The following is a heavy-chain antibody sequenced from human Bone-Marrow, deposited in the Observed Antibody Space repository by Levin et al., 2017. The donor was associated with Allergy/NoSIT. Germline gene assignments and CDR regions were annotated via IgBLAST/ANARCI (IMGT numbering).Heavy chain of an antibody. V-gene: IGHV3-9*01. Sequence: SLKISCAASGFTFDDFAMHWVRQVPGKGLEWVSGINWNRGIIGYADSVKDRFTISRDNARNSLFLQMNSLGPEDTALYYCANGLNWGSPNTFDDWGQGTLVTVSS. CDR3: ANGLNWGSPNTFDD. CDR1: GFTFDDFA. CDR2: INWNRGII. D-gene: IGHD7-27*01. J-gene: IGHJ4*02.